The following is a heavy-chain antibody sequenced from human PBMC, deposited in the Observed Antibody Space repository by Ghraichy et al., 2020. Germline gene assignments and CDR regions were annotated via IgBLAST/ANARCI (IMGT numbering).Heavy chain of an antibody. CDR3: TRDGPSEVDYDFWSGPSY. Sequence: GGSLRLSCTASGFTFGDYAMSWFRQAPGKGLEWVGFIRSKAYGGTTEYAASVKGRFTISRDDSKSIAYLQMNSLKTEDTAVYYCTRDGPSEVDYDFWSGPSYWGQGTLVTVSS. CDR1: GFTFGDYA. V-gene: IGHV3-49*03. D-gene: IGHD3-3*01. J-gene: IGHJ4*02. CDR2: IRSKAYGGTT.